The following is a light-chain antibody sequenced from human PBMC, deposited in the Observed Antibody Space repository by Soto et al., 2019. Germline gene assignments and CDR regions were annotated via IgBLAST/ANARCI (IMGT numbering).Light chain of an antibody. CDR2: KAS. J-gene: IGKJ1*01. CDR3: QQYNSYSWT. CDR1: QSISNW. Sequence: DIQMTQSPSPLSASVGDRVTITCRASQSISNWLAWYQQKPGKAPNLLIYKASTLESGVPSRFSGSGSGTEFTLTISSLQPDDFATYYCQQYNSYSWTFGQGTKV. V-gene: IGKV1-5*03.